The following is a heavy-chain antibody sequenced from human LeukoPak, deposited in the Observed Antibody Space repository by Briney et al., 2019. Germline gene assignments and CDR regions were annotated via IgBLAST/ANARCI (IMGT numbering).Heavy chain of an antibody. Sequence: SETLSLTCAVSGYSISSGYYWGWIRQPPGKGLEWIGSIYHSGSTYYNPSLKSRVTISVDTSKNQFSLKLSSVTAADTAVCYCAKTDVDTGYYWGQGTLVTVSS. V-gene: IGHV4-38-2*01. J-gene: IGHJ4*02. CDR2: IYHSGST. D-gene: IGHD5-18*01. CDR3: AKTDVDTGYY. CDR1: GYSISSGYY.